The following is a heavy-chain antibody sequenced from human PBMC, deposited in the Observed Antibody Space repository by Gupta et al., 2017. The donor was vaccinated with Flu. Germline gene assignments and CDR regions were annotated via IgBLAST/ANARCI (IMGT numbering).Heavy chain of an antibody. J-gene: IGHJ4*02. Sequence: QVQLQESGPGLVKPSETLSLTCTVSGVSIRSYYWSWIRQPPGQGPEWIGYIYYSGSTHSNPSLRGRVTVSIDTSKSQFALNVTSGTAADTALYYCATYGDYGGPMEHWGQRTKVIVS. CDR1: GVSIRSYY. CDR3: ATYGDYGGPMEH. D-gene: IGHD4-17*01. V-gene: IGHV4-59*08. CDR2: IYYSGST.